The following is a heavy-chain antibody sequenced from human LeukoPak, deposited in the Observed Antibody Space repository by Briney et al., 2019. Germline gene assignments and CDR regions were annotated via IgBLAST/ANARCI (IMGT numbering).Heavy chain of an antibody. CDR3: ARDIFYGSGEDYYYYYMDV. V-gene: IGHV1-18*01. CDR2: IAVYNGDT. CDR1: GYTFNTFG. J-gene: IGHJ6*03. Sequence: ASVKVSCKASGYTFNTFGITWVRQAPGQGLEWLGWIAVYNGDTNYAQKFQGRVTLTTDTSTNTAYMELTSLTSDDTAVYYCARDIFYGSGEDYYYYYMDVWGKGTTVTISS. D-gene: IGHD3-10*01.